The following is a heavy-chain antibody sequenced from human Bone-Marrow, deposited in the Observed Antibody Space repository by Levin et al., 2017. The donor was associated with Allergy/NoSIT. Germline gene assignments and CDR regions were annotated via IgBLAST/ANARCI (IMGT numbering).Heavy chain of an antibody. Sequence: TCAVHGGSFSGYYWSWIRQPPGKGLEWIGEINHTGSTNYNPSLKSRVTISEDTSKKQFSLKLSSVTAADTAVYYCASGGPYYYYGMDVWGQGTTVTVSS. CDR3: ASGGPYYYYGMDV. CDR1: GGSFSGYY. V-gene: IGHV4-34*01. CDR2: INHTGST. D-gene: IGHD2-21*01. J-gene: IGHJ6*02.